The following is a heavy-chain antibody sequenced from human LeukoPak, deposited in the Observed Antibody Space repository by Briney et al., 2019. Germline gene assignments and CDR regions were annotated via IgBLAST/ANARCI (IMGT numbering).Heavy chain of an antibody. V-gene: IGHV3-66*01. CDR2: IYSGGST. D-gene: IGHD5-12*01. Sequence: PGGSLRLSCAASGFTVSTNYMSWVRQAPGKGLEWVSIIYSGGSTYYADSVKGRFTISRDISQNTLYLQMNSLRAEATAVYYCARDLGYSAYATVRGYAVDIWGQGTMVTVSS. J-gene: IGHJ3*02. CDR3: ARDLGYSAYATVRGYAVDI. CDR1: GFTVSTNY.